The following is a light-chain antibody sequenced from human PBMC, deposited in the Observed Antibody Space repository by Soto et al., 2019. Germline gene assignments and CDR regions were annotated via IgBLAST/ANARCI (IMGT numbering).Light chain of an antibody. CDR2: DAY. CDR3: QQYHNWPPRT. J-gene: IGKJ1*01. CDR1: QSISTN. Sequence: EIVMTQSPATLSVSPGERAALSCRASQSISTNLAWYKQKPGQAPRLLISDAYNRATGVPARFSGNGSGTDFTLTISSLQSEDFAVYYCQQYHNWPPRTFGQGT. V-gene: IGKV3-15*01.